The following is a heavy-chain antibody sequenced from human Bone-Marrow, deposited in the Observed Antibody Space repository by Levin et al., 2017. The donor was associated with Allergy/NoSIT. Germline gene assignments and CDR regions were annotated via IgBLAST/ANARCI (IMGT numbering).Heavy chain of an antibody. CDR3: ASDFQDSSGSYYTDY. Sequence: GESLKISCKASGYTFTGYYMHWVRQAPGQGLEWMGWINPNSGGTNYAQKFQGRATMTRDTSISTAYMELSRLRSDDTAVYYCASDFQDSSGSYYTDYWGQGTLVTVSS. J-gene: IGHJ4*02. CDR1: GYTFTGYY. CDR2: INPNSGGT. D-gene: IGHD1-26*01. V-gene: IGHV1-2*02.